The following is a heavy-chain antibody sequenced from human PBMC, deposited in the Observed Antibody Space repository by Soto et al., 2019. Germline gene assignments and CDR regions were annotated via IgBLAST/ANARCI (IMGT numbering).Heavy chain of an antibody. J-gene: IGHJ3*02. CDR1: GGSISSYY. D-gene: IGHD3-3*01. Sequence: SETLSLTCTVSGGSISSYYWSWIRQPPGKGLEWIGYIYYSGSTNYNPSLKSRVTISVDTSKNQFSLKLSSVTAADTAVYYCARGYYDFWSGYYDAFDIWGQGTMVTVSS. CDR3: ARGYYDFWSGYYDAFDI. V-gene: IGHV4-59*01. CDR2: IYYSGST.